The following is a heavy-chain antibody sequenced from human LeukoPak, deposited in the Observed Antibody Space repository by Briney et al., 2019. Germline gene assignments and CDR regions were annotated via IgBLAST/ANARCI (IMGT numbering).Heavy chain of an antibody. CDR2: INPSGGST. V-gene: IGHV1-46*01. CDR3: ARDYYGGVDY. Sequence: ASVNVSCKASGYTFTSYYMHWVRQAPGQGLEWMGIINPSGGSTSYAQKFQGRVTITRDTSASTAYMELSSLRSEDTAVYYCARDYYGGVDYWGQGTLVTVSS. J-gene: IGHJ4*02. CDR1: GYTFTSYY. D-gene: IGHD3-22*01.